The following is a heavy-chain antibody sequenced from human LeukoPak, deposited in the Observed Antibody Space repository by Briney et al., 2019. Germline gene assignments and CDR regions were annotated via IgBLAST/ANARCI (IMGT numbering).Heavy chain of an antibody. CDR3: ARGFMMVRGVIIPPDV. CDR2: INAGNGNT. Sequence: ASVKVSCKASGYTFTSYAMHWVRQAPGQRLEWMGWINAGNGNTKYPQKFQGRVAITRDTSASTAYMELSSLRSEDTAVYYCARGFMMVRGVIIPPDVWGQGTTVTVSS. J-gene: IGHJ6*02. D-gene: IGHD3-10*01. CDR1: GYTFTSYA. V-gene: IGHV1-3*01.